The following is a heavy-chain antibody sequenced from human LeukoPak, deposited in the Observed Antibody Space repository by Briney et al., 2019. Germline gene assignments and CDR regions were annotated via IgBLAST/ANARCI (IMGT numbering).Heavy chain of an antibody. CDR1: GYSFNSYW. J-gene: IGHJ4*02. Sequence: GEPLKISCKGSGYSFNSYWIGWVRQMPGKGLEWMGIIYPSDSDTRYSPSFQGQVIISADKSISTAYLQWSSLKASDTAIYYCATAPSVMGWGQGTLVTVSS. V-gene: IGHV5-51*01. CDR2: IYPSDSDT. CDR3: ATAPSVMG. D-gene: IGHD2-8*01.